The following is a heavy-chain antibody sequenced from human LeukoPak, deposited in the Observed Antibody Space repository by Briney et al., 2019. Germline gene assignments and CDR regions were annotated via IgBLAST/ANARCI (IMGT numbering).Heavy chain of an antibody. CDR3: AGGSNGYYYPFGY. CDR2: IHSTGST. J-gene: IGHJ4*02. D-gene: IGHD3-22*01. V-gene: IGHV4-4*07. CDR1: GGSISSNY. Sequence: SETLSLTCTVSGGSISSNYWSWIRQPAGKGREWIGRIHSTGSTNYNPSLKSRVSISLDESKNQFSVKLTSVTAADTAVYYCAGGSNGYYYPFGYWGQGALVTVSS.